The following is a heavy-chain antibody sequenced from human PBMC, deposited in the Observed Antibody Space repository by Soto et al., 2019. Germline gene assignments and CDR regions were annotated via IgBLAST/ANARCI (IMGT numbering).Heavy chain of an antibody. D-gene: IGHD2-2*01. V-gene: IGHV1-3*01. CDR1: GCSFTSYV. Sequence: ASVKVSCKASGCSFTSYVIYWVRQAPGQRLEWMGWINAGNGNTKSSQKFQARVTITSDTSASTAYMELSSLRSEDTAVYFCARGVENIVVVLDVFGYYGMDVWGQGTTVTVSS. CDR3: ARGVENIVVVLDVFGYYGMDV. J-gene: IGHJ6*02. CDR2: INAGNGNT.